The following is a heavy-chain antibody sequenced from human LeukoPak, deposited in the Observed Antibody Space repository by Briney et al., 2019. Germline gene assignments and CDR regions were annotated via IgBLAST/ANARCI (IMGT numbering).Heavy chain of an antibody. CDR2: VYHSGST. J-gene: IGHJ1*01. V-gene: IGHV4-59*01. D-gene: IGHD6-6*01. CDR1: GASISTYY. Sequence: SETLSLTCTVSGASISTYYWNWIRQPPGKGLEWIGYVYHSGSTNYNPSLQSRVTISVDTSKNQFSLNLNSVTAADTAVYYCARGGAARLHFQNWGQGTLVTVSS. CDR3: ARGGAARLHFQN.